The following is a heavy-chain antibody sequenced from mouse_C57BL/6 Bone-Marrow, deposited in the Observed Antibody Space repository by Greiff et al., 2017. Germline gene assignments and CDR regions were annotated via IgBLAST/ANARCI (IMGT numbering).Heavy chain of an antibody. Sequence: VQLQQSGPVLVKPGASVKMSCKASGYTFTDYYMNWVKQSHGKSLEWIGVINPYNGGTSYNQKFKGKATLTVDKSSSTAYMELNSLTSEDSAVYYCARKDYYGSSYGGYFDVWGTGTTVTVSS. CDR1: GYTFTDYY. V-gene: IGHV1-19*01. CDR3: ARKDYYGSSYGGYFDV. J-gene: IGHJ1*03. D-gene: IGHD1-1*01. CDR2: INPYNGGT.